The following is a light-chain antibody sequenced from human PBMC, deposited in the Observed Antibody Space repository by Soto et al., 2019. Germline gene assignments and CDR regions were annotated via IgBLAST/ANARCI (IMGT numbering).Light chain of an antibody. CDR2: GAS. CDR3: QHYRNSPLT. V-gene: IGKV3-20*01. CDR1: QSVSSSD. J-gene: IGKJ4*01. Sequence: VLTQSPGTLSLPPGERATLFCRAGQSVSSSDLAWYQQKPDQAPRLLIYGASSRATGIPDRFSGSGSGTDFTLTLSSLEPEDVAVYYCQHYRNSPLTFGGGTKVEIK.